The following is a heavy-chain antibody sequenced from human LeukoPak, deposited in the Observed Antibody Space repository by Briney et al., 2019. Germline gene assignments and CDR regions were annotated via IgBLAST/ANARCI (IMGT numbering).Heavy chain of an antibody. Sequence: PGGSLRLSCAASGFTFSSYEMNWVRQAPGKGLEWVSYISSSGSTIYYADSVKGRFTISRDNAKNSLYLQMNSLRAEDTAVYYCARAGLIWWEPKRSRDYFDYWGQGTLVTVSS. J-gene: IGHJ4*02. V-gene: IGHV3-48*03. CDR2: ISSSGSTI. CDR1: GFTFSSYE. D-gene: IGHD1-26*01. CDR3: ARAGLIWWEPKRSRDYFDY.